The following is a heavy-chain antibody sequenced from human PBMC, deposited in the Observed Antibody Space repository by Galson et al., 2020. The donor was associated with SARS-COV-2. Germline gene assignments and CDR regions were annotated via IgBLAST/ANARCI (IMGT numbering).Heavy chain of an antibody. CDR1: AFTFTTYN. V-gene: IGHV3-30-3*01. CDR2: ISNVGRIN. CDR3: AREAFPEGAETGLVRLFGMSVTTKKGFDY. D-gene: IGHD5-18*01. J-gene: IGHJ4*02. Sequence: GGSLRLSCAASAFTFTTYNMHWVRQAPGSGRQCVAPISNVGRINYHAASVNGRSTTSRANSKNTLFLQMNSLRGDGTAVYYCAREAFPEGAETGLVRLFGMSVTTKKGFDYWGQGTLVIVSS.